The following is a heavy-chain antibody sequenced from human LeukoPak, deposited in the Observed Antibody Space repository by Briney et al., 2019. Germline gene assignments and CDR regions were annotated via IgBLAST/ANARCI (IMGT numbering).Heavy chain of an antibody. CDR3: ARDQVYYDFWSAY. D-gene: IGHD3-3*01. J-gene: IGHJ4*02. CDR2: IRSKAHGGTT. CDR1: GFTFGDYS. V-gene: IGHV3-49*04. Sequence: PGRSLRLSCTGSGFTFGDYSMNWVRQAPGKGLEWVAFIRSKAHGGTTEYAASVKGRFTFSRDDSRSVAYLQMNNLRTDDTAVYYCARDQVYYDFWSAYWGQGTLVTVSS.